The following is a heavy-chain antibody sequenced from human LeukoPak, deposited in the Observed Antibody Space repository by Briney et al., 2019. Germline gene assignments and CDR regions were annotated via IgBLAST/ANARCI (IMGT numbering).Heavy chain of an antibody. V-gene: IGHV1-69*13. CDR2: IIPIFGTA. CDR3: ARDPTVWGSGWYAAFDI. CDR1: GGTFSSYA. D-gene: IGHD6-19*01. Sequence: GASVKVSCKASGGTFSSYAISWVRQAPGQGLEWMGGIIPIFGTANYAQKFQGRVTITADESTSTAYMELSSLRSDDTAVYYCARDPTVWGSGWYAAFDIWGQGTMVTVSS. J-gene: IGHJ3*02.